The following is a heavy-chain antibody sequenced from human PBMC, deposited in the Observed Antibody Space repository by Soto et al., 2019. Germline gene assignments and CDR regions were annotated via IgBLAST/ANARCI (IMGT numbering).Heavy chain of an antibody. CDR1: GGSLSGYY. Sequence: PSETLSLTCAGYGGSLSGYYWSWIRQPPGKALEWIGEFNHSGDTNYNPSLKSRVTISVDTSKNQLFLNLSSVTAADTAMYYCARHHVRGRTIAGAAEFWGQGTLVS. D-gene: IGHD1-26*01. J-gene: IGHJ4*02. V-gene: IGHV4-34*01. CDR2: FNHSGDT. CDR3: ARHHVRGRTIAGAAEF.